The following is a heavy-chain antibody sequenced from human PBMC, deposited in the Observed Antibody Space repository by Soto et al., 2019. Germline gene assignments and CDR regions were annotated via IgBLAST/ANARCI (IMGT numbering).Heavy chain of an antibody. Sequence: QVQLVQSGAEVKKPGASVKVSCKASGYTFTSYYMHWVRQAPGQGLEWMGSINPSGGSTRYAQTFQGRVTMTRDTSTSTVEMELSSLRSDDTAGYYCSIAGDSGDTLTNLGQGTLVTVSS. CDR3: SIAGDSGDTLTN. D-gene: IGHD6-19*01. V-gene: IGHV1-46*01. CDR2: INPSGGST. J-gene: IGHJ4*02. CDR1: GYTFTSYY.